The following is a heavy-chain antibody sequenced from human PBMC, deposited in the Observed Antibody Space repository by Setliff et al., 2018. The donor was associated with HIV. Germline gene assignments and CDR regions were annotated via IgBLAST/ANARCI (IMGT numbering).Heavy chain of an antibody. Sequence: SVKVSCKAYGGTFSNYAISWVRQAPGQGLEWMGGIIPIFGTANYAQKFQGRVTITADESTSTAYMELSSLRSEDTAVYYCARELLAAAGQPDYYYYYGMDVWGQGTTVTVSS. CDR2: IIPIFGTA. CDR1: GGTFSNYA. V-gene: IGHV1-69*13. J-gene: IGHJ6*02. CDR3: ARELLAAAGQPDYYYYYGMDV. D-gene: IGHD6-13*01.